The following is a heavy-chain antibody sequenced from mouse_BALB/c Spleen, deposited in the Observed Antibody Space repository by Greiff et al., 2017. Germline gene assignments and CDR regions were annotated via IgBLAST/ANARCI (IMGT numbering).Heavy chain of an antibody. CDR1: GFSLTSYG. CDR2: IWSGGST. J-gene: IGHJ3*01. V-gene: IGHV2-2*02. Sequence: QVQLQQSGPGLVQPSQSLSITCTVSGFSLTSYGVHWVRQSPGKGLEWLGVIWSGGSTDYNAAFISRLSISKDNSKSQVFFKMNSLQANDTAIYYCATYYYGRAFAYWGQGTLVTVSA. CDR3: ATYYYGRAFAY. D-gene: IGHD1-1*01.